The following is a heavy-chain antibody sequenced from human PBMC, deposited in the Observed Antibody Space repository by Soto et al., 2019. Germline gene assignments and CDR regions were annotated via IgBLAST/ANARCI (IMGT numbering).Heavy chain of an antibody. CDR2: IYYSGST. D-gene: IGHD6-19*01. CDR1: GGSISSYY. CDR3: ASSCSYSSGWSNWFDP. Sequence: SATLSLTCPVSGGSISSYYWSWIRQPPGKGLEWVGYIYYSGSTKYNTSLKSRFTISVATSKNQFSLNLNSVTAADTAVYYCASSCSYSSGWSNWFDPWGQGTLVTVSS. J-gene: IGHJ5*02. V-gene: IGHV4-59*08.